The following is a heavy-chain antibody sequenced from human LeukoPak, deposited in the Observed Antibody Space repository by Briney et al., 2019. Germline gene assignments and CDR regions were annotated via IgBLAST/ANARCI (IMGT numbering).Heavy chain of an antibody. CDR3: ATSRGYDFDY. Sequence: GGSLRLSCAASGFTFNSYSMTWVRQAPGKGREGVAYISSSSSSIYYADSVRGRFTISRDNAKNSLYLEMNSLRDEDTAVYYCATSRGYDFDYWGQGTLVTVSS. CDR2: ISSSSSSI. J-gene: IGHJ4*02. CDR1: GFTFNSYS. D-gene: IGHD2-15*01. V-gene: IGHV3-48*02.